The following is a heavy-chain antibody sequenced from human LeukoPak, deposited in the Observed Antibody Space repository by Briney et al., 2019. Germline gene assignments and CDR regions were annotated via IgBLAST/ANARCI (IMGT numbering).Heavy chain of an antibody. J-gene: IGHJ3*02. D-gene: IGHD3-22*01. CDR3: AMIVVVIPGNDAFDI. CDR1: GGTFSSYA. V-gene: IGHV1-69*13. Sequence: GASVKVSCKASGGTFSSYAISWVRQAPGQGLEWMGGIIPIFGTANYAQKFQGRVTITADESTSTAYMELSSLRSEDTAVYYCAMIVVVIPGNDAFDIWGQGTMVTVSS. CDR2: IIPIFGTA.